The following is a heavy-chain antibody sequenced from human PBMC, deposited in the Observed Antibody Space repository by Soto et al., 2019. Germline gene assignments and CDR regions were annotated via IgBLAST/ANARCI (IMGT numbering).Heavy chain of an antibody. J-gene: IGHJ5*02. CDR1: GFTFDDYA. V-gene: IGHV3-9*01. CDR2: ISWNSGRI. Sequence: EVQLVESGGGLVQPGRSLRLSCAASGFTFDDYAMHWVRQAPGKGLEWVSGISWNSGRIGYADSVKGRFTISRDNAKNSLYLQMNSLRGEYTALYYCGKDIGRDYGPNWFDPWGQGTLVTVSS. CDR3: GKDIGRDYGPNWFDP. D-gene: IGHD4-17*01.